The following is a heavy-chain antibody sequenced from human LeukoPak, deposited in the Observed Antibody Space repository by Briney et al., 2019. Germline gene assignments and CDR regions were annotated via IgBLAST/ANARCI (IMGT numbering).Heavy chain of an antibody. CDR2: IYYSGST. V-gene: IGHV4-39*01. Sequence: SETLSLTCTVSGGSISSSSYYWGWIRQPPGKGLEWIGSIYYSGSTYYNPSLKSRVTISVDTSKNQFSLKLSSVTAADTAVYYCAGSGWQVYPDHWGQGTLVTVSS. CDR1: GGSISSSSYY. J-gene: IGHJ4*02. CDR3: AGSGWQVYPDH. D-gene: IGHD6-19*01.